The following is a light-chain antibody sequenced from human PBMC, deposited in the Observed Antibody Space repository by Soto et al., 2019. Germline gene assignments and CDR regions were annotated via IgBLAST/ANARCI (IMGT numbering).Light chain of an antibody. CDR3: QQSYSSAT. Sequence: DIQMTQSPSFLSASVGDRVTITCRASQSISDYLNWYQQKPGKAPKLLIHTASSFQTGVPSRFNGSGSGTDFTVIISSLDPEDSATYYCQQSYSSATFGQGNNVE. J-gene: IGKJ1*01. V-gene: IGKV1-39*01. CDR2: TAS. CDR1: QSISDY.